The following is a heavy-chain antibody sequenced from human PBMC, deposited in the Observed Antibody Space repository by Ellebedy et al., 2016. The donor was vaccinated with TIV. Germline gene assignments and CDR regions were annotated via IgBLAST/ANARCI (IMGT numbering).Heavy chain of an antibody. J-gene: IGHJ6*03. CDR1: GGTFSNKG. CDR2: ISGYNGDT. Sequence: ASVKVSCXASGGTFSNKGISWVRQAPGQGLEWMGWISGYNGDTNYAQKFQGRVTMTTDTSTSTAYMDLRSLTSDDTAVYYCARAPFKGSSGWYNPTYYYYYMDVWGKGTTVTVSS. V-gene: IGHV1-18*01. D-gene: IGHD6-19*01. CDR3: ARAPFKGSSGWYNPTYYYYYMDV.